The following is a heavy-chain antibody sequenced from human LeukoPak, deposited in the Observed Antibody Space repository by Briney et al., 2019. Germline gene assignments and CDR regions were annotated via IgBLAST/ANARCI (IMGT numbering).Heavy chain of an antibody. J-gene: IGHJ6*02. CDR3: ARDPDLRQQLVLSYYGMDV. CDR1: GGSISSYY. D-gene: IGHD6-13*01. CDR2: IYYSGST. V-gene: IGHV4-59*01. Sequence: SETLSLTCTVSGGSISSYYWSWIRQPPGKGLEWIGYIYYSGSTNYNPSLKSRVTISVDTSKNQFSLKLSSVTAADTAVYYCARDPDLRQQLVLSYYGMDVWGQGTTVTVSS.